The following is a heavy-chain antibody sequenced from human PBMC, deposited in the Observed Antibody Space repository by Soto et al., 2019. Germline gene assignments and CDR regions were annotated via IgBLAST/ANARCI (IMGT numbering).Heavy chain of an antibody. CDR2: ISAHNGNT. CDR1: GYTFTSYG. D-gene: IGHD1-1*01. V-gene: IGHV1-18*01. CDR3: ARGRYGDY. J-gene: IGHJ4*02. Sequence: QVHLVQSGAEVKKPGASVKVSCKASGYTFTSYGITWVRQAPGQGLEWMGWISAHNGNTDYTQKVQGRVIVTRDTSTSTAYMKLTSLISDDTAVYYCARGRYGDYWGQGAQVTVSS.